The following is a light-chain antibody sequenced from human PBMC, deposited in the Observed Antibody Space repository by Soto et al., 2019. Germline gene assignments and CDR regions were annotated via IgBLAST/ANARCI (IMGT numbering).Light chain of an antibody. CDR3: QHYNSYSEA. J-gene: IGKJ1*01. V-gene: IGKV1-5*03. CDR1: QTISSW. Sequence: DIQMTQSPSTLSGSVGDRVTITCRASQTISSWLAWYQRKPGKAPKLLIYKASTLKSGVPSRFSVSGSGTEFTLTISSLQPDDFATYYCQHYNSYSEAFGQGTKVELK. CDR2: KAS.